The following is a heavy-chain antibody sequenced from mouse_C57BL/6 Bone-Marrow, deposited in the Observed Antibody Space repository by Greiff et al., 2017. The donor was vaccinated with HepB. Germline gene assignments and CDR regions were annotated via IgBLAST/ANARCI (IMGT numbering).Heavy chain of an antibody. CDR2: IYPGSGST. D-gene: IGHD1-1*01. CDR3: ARSGHYYGSKRDWYFDV. V-gene: IGHV1-55*01. Sequence: VQLQQPGAELVKPGASVKMSCKASGYTFTSYWITWVKQRPGQGLEWIGDIYPGSGSTNYNEKFKSKATLTVDTSSSTAYMQLSSLTSEDSAVYYGARSGHYYGSKRDWYFDVWGTGTTVTVSS. J-gene: IGHJ1*03. CDR1: GYTFTSYW.